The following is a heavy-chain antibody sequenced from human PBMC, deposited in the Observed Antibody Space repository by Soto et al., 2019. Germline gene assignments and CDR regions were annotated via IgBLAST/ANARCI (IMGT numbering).Heavy chain of an antibody. CDR3: ARRVGSCSGTSCNGWFDP. Sequence: PSETLSLTCTVSGYSISSGYFWGWIRQPPGKGLEWIGNIDHSGTTYYNPSLKSRITISVDTSKNQFSLKLNSVTAAVTAVYYCARRVGSCSGTSCNGWFDPWGQGTLVTVSS. J-gene: IGHJ5*02. CDR1: GYSISSGYF. D-gene: IGHD2-2*01. CDR2: IDHSGTT. V-gene: IGHV4-38-2*02.